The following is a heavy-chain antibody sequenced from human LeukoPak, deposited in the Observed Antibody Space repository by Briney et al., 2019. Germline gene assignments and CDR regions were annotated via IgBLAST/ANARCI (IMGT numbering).Heavy chain of an antibody. Sequence: ASVKVSCKASGGTFSSYAISWVRQAPGQGLEWMGRIIPIFGIANYAQKFQGRVTITADKSTSTAYMELSSLISEDTAVYYCAREDHIVVVPAAKEVWFDSWGQGTLVTVSS. CDR1: GGTFSSYA. V-gene: IGHV1-69*04. CDR3: AREDHIVVVPAAKEVWFDS. J-gene: IGHJ5*01. CDR2: IIPIFGIA. D-gene: IGHD2-2*01.